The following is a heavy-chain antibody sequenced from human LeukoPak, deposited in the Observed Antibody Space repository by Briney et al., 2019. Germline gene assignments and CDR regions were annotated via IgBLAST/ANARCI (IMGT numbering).Heavy chain of an antibody. D-gene: IGHD1-26*01. CDR3: AMGVGATTGY. CDR2: IYYRGST. Sequence: SETLSLTCTVSGGSVSSYYWSWIRQPPGKGLEWIGYIYYRGSTNYNPSLKSRVTISVDTSKNQFSLKLSSVTAADTAVYYCAMGVGATTGYWGQGTLVTVSS. V-gene: IGHV4-59*02. CDR1: GGSVSSYY. J-gene: IGHJ4*02.